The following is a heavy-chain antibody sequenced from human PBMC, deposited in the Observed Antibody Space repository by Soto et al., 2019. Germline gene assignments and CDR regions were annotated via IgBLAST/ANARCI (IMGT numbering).Heavy chain of an antibody. CDR1: GYSFTSYW. D-gene: IGHD5-12*01. V-gene: IGHV5-10-1*01. CDR2: IDPSDSYT. CDR3: ALSAMATRPDWYFDL. J-gene: IGHJ2*01. Sequence: EVQLVQSGAEVKKHGESLRISCKGSGYSFTSYWISWVRQMPGKGLEWMGRIDPSDSYTNYSPSFQGHVTISADKSISTAYPQWSSLKASDTAMYYCALSAMATRPDWYFDLWGRGTLVTVSS.